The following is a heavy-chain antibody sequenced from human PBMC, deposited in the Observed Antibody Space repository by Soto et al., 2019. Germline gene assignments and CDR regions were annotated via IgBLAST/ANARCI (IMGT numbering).Heavy chain of an antibody. CDR1: GGSFSGYY. D-gene: IGHD2-2*01. J-gene: IGHJ4*02. CDR2: INHSGST. Sequence: QVQLQQWGAGLLKPSETLSLTCAVYGGSFSGYYWSWIRQPPGKGLEWIGEINHSGSTNYNPSLKSRVTLSVDTSKHQFSLKLSSVTAADTAVYYCASLEYCSSTSCTDYWGQGTLVTVSS. CDR3: ASLEYCSSTSCTDY. V-gene: IGHV4-34*01.